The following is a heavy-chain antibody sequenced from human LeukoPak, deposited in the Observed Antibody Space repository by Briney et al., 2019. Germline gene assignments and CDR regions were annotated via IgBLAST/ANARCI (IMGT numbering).Heavy chain of an antibody. V-gene: IGHV1-18*04. CDR2: ISAYNGNT. D-gene: IGHD6-13*01. CDR1: GYTFTSYG. J-gene: IGHJ4*02. Sequence: ASVKVSYKASGYTFTSYGISWVRQAPGQGLEWMGGISAYNGNTNYAQKLQGRVTMTTDTSTSTAYMELRSLRSDDTAVYYCARGGGSWYVLPPDYWGQGTLVTVSS. CDR3: ARGGGSWYVLPPDY.